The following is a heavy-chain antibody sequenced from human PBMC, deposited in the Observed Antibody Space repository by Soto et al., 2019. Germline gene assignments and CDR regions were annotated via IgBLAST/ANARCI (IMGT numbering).Heavy chain of an antibody. CDR1: GGTFDNFI. CDR2: IVPMLGTP. D-gene: IGHD6-6*01. Sequence: QVQLVQSGAEVKEPGSSVRVSCKASGGTFDNFIMNWVRQTPGQGLEWMGGIVPMLGTPTYAEKFKGRVTMSATGSTSTMYMEVTSLRYEDTAIYYCARNGTYSSSLSQYSGMDVWGQGTTVTVSS. J-gene: IGHJ6*02. CDR3: ARNGTYSSSLSQYSGMDV. V-gene: IGHV1-69*01.